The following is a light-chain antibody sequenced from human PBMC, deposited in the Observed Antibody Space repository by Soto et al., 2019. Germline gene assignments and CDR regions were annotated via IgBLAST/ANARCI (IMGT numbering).Light chain of an antibody. V-gene: IGKV3-15*01. CDR2: YAS. J-gene: IGKJ5*01. Sequence: EIMMTQSPATLSVSPGERATLSCRASQSVSNNLARYQQKPGQAPRLLIYYASTRATGIPARFSGIGSGTEFTRPISSLPSEDFALYYCQQYNTWPPITFGQRTRLEIK. CDR1: QSVSNN. CDR3: QQYNTWPPIT.